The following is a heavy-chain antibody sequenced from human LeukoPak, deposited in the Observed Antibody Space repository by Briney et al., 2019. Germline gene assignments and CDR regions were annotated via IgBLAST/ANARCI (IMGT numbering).Heavy chain of an antibody. V-gene: IGHV3-64D*09. CDR2: ICSNGGST. D-gene: IGHD3-16*02. CDR3: VKTPLRLGELSPEYFQH. CDR1: GFTFSSYA. Sequence: GGSLRLSCSASGFTFSSYAMHWVRQAPGKGLEYVSVICSNGGSTYYAHSVKGRFTISRDNSKNTLYLQMSSLRPEDTAVYYCVKTPLRLGELSPEYFQHWGQGTLVTVSS. J-gene: IGHJ1*01.